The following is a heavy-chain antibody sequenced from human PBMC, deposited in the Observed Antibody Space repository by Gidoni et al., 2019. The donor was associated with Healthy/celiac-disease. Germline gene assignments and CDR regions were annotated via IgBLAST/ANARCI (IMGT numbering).Heavy chain of an antibody. V-gene: IGHV3-11*01. Sequence: QVQLVESGGGLVKPGGSLRLSCAASGFTFSDYYMSWILQAPGKGLEWVSYISSSGSTIYYADSVKGRCTISRDNAKNSLYLQMNSLRAEDTAVYYCARVGDCSGGSCYSRRYYYYYMDVWGKGTTVTVSS. CDR3: ARVGDCSGGSCYSRRYYYYYMDV. CDR1: GFTFSDYY. D-gene: IGHD2-15*01. CDR2: ISSSGSTI. J-gene: IGHJ6*03.